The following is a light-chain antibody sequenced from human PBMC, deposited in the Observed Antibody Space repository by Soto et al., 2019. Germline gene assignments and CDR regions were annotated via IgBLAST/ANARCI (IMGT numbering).Light chain of an antibody. CDR1: SSDVGGYNY. CDR3: SSYTSSITRV. J-gene: IGLJ1*01. V-gene: IGLV2-14*01. CDR2: DVS. Sequence: QSVLTQPASVSGSPGQSIAISCTGTSSDVGGYNYVSWYQLHPDEAPKLIIYDVSNRPSGVSNRFSGSKSGNTASLTISGLQPEDEADYYCSSYTSSITRVFGTGTKVTVL.